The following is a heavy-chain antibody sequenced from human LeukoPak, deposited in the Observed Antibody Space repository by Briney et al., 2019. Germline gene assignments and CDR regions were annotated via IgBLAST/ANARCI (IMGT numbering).Heavy chain of an antibody. CDR2: ISDSGSTI. V-gene: IGHV3-48*03. Sequence: PGGSLRLSCAASGFTFSSYEMNWVRQAPGKGLEWVSYISDSGSTIYYADSVKGRFTISRDNAKNSPYLQMNTLRAEDTAIYYCARRRASWDYWGQGTLVTVSS. CDR3: ARRRASWDY. J-gene: IGHJ4*02. CDR1: GFTFSSYE.